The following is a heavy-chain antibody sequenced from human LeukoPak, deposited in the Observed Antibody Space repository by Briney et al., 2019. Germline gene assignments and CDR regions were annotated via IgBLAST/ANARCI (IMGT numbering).Heavy chain of an antibody. CDR3: AKDAAGWPDY. V-gene: IGHV3-23*01. J-gene: IGHJ4*02. Sequence: GGSLSLSCAASGFTFSSYAMSWVRQAPGKGVEWVSAISGSGGSTYYADSVKGRFAISRDNSKNTLYLQMNSLRAEDTAVYYCAKDAAGWPDYWGQGTLVTVSS. CDR2: ISGSGGST. D-gene: IGHD6-19*01. CDR1: GFTFSSYA.